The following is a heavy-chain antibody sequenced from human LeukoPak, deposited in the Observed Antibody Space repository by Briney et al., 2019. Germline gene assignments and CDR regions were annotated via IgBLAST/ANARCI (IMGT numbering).Heavy chain of an antibody. CDR1: GGTISSYY. CDR2: LYYSGST. CDR3: ARYGYNYAFDI. J-gene: IGHJ3*02. V-gene: IGHV4-59*01. D-gene: IGHD5-24*01. Sequence: SETLSLTCTVSGGTISSYYWSWIRQPPGQGLVWLGYLYYSGSTNYIPSLKSRVTISVDTPKNQFSLKLISVTAADTAVYYCARYGYNYAFDIWGQGTMVTVSS.